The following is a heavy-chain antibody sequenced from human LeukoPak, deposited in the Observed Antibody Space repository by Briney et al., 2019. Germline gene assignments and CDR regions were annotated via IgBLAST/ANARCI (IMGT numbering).Heavy chain of an antibody. V-gene: IGHV4-59*01. CDR2: ISYSGST. D-gene: IGHD4-17*01. J-gene: IGHJ4*02. CDR1: GGSISSYY. CDR3: ARVKEGEGTTAGIDY. Sequence: SETLSLTCTVSGGSISSYYWSWIRQPPGKGLEWIGYISYSGSTNYNPSLKSRVTISVDTSKNQFSLKLSSVTAADTAVYYCARVKEGEGTTAGIDYWGQGTLVTASS.